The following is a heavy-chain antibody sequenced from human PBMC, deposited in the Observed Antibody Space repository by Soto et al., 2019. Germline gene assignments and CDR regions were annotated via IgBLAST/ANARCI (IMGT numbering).Heavy chain of an antibody. CDR2: ICYSGST. CDR3: GRVNWMAGESYYLDV. J-gene: IGHJ4*02. V-gene: IGHV4-59*01. CDR1: GFSISSYY. Sequence: SETLSLTCTVSGFSISSYYWSWIRQPPGKGLEWIGYICYSGSTNYNPSLKSRVTISLDTSKNQFSLKLSSVTAADTAVYYCGRVNWMAGESYYLDVWGQGTPVTVSS. D-gene: IGHD2-2*03.